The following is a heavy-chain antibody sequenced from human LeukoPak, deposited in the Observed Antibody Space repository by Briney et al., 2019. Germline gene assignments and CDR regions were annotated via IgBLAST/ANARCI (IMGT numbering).Heavy chain of an antibody. V-gene: IGHV3-30-3*01. Sequence: PGGSLRLSCAASGFTFSNYAMHWVRQAPGKGLEWVAVVSSDGGNKYYADSVKGRFTISRDNAKNSLFLQLNSLRAEDTAVYYCARKTYYYDSGSYSKSYYFDYWGQGTLVTVSS. J-gene: IGHJ4*02. D-gene: IGHD3-10*01. CDR1: GFTFSNYA. CDR2: VSSDGGNK. CDR3: ARKTYYYDSGSYSKSYYFDY.